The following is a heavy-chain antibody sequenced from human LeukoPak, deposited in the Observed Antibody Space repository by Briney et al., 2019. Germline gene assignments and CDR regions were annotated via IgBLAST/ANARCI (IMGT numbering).Heavy chain of an antibody. CDR3: ARGRIAAAGSRGNWFDP. CDR1: GGSFSGYC. V-gene: IGHV4-34*01. D-gene: IGHD6-13*01. CDR2: INHSGST. Sequence: SETLSLSCAVYGGSFSGYCWSWIRQPPGKGLEWIGEINHSGSTNYNPSLKSRVTISVDTSKNQFSLKLSSVTAADTAVYYCARGRIAAAGSRGNWFDPWGQGTLVTVSS. J-gene: IGHJ5*02.